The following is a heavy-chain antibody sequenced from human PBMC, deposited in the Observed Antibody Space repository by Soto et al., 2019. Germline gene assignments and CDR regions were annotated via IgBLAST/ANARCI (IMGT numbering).Heavy chain of an antibody. D-gene: IGHD5-18*01. CDR3: TTGIQLSPTFDY. V-gene: IGHV3-15*01. CDR1: GFTFSNAW. J-gene: IGHJ4*02. Sequence: GGSLRLSCAASGFTFSNAWMSWVRQAPGKGLEWVGRIKSKTDGGTTDYAAPVKGRFTISRDDSKNTLYLQMNSLKTEDTAVYYCTTGIQLSPTFDYWGQGTLVTVSS. CDR2: IKSKTDGGTT.